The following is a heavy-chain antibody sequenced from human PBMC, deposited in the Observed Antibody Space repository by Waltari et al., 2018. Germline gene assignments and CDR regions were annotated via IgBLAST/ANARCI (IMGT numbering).Heavy chain of an antibody. Sequence: QVQLVQSGAEVKKPGASVKVSCKASGYTFTGYSMHWVRQAPGQGLEWTVRSNPNSGGTNYAQKLQGRVTMTRDTSISTAYMELRRPRSDDTGVYDWARSSFDYWGQVTLVTVSA. CDR1: GYTFTGYS. J-gene: IGHJ4*02. V-gene: IGHV1-2*05. CDR3: ARSSFDY. CDR2: SNPNSGGT.